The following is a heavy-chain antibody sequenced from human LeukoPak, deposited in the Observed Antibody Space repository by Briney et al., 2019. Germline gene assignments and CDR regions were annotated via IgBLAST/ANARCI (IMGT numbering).Heavy chain of an antibody. V-gene: IGHV3-30*18. CDR2: ISYDGSNK. CDR3: AKKGGCSGGSCYSGYFDY. D-gene: IGHD2-15*01. J-gene: IGHJ4*02. CDR1: GFTFSSYG. Sequence: GGSLRLSCAASGFTFSSYGMHWVRQAPGKGLEWVAVISYDGSNKYYADSVKGRFTISRDNSKNTLYLQMNSLRAEDTAVYYCAKKGGCSGGSCYSGYFDYWGQGTLVTVSS.